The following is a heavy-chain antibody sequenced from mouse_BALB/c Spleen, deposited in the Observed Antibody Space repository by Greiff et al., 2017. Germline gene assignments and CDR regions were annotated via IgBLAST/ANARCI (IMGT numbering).Heavy chain of an antibody. J-gene: IGHJ4*01. Sequence: VQLQQSGAELVKPGASVKLSCTASGFNIKDTYMHWVKQRPEQGLEWIGRIDPANGNTKYDPKFQGKATITADTSSNTAYLQLSSLTSEDTAVYYCAPYDYDGGAMDDWGQGTSVTVAS. CDR3: APYDYDGGAMDD. D-gene: IGHD2-4*01. CDR1: GFNIKDTY. CDR2: IDPANGNT. V-gene: IGHV14-3*02.